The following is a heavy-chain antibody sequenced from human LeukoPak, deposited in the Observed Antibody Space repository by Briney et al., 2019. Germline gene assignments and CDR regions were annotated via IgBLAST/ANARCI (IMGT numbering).Heavy chain of an antibody. CDR2: IIPIFGTA. D-gene: IGHD3-16*01. J-gene: IGHJ3*02. CDR1: GYTFTSYY. Sequence: GASVKVSCKASGYTFTSYYIHWVRQAPGQGLEWMGGIIPIFGTANYAQKFQGRVTITADKSTSTAYMELSSLRSEDTAVYYCARDCLDGHMMEYLGAFDIWGQGTMVTVSS. V-gene: IGHV1-69*06. CDR3: ARDCLDGHMMEYLGAFDI.